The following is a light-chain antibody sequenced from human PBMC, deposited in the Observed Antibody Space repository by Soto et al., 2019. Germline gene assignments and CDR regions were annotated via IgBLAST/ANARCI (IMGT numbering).Light chain of an antibody. CDR3: QQRSNWPLT. Sequence: EIVFTQSPATLSLSPGERATLSFMAIQSVSSYLALYQQKPVQAPRLLIYEASNRATGIPARFSGSGSGTDFTPTISSLEPEDFAVYYCQQRSNWPLTFGQGTKVDIK. CDR1: QSVSSY. V-gene: IGKV3-11*01. J-gene: IGKJ1*01. CDR2: EAS.